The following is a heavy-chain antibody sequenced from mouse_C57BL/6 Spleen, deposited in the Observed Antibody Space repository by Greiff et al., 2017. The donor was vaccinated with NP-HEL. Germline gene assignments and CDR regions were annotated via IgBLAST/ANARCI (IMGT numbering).Heavy chain of an antibody. CDR1: GYTFTSYG. Sequence: QVQLKESGAELARPGASVKLSCKASGYTFTSYGISWVKQRTGQGLEWIGEIYPRSGNTYYNEKFKGKATLTADKSSSTAYMELRSLTSEDSAVYFCARPLDGTPDYWGQGTTLTVSS. D-gene: IGHD2-3*01. CDR2: IYPRSGNT. CDR3: ARPLDGTPDY. J-gene: IGHJ2*01. V-gene: IGHV1-81*01.